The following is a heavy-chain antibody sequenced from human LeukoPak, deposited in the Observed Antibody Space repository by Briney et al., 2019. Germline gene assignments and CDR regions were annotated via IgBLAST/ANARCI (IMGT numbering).Heavy chain of an antibody. V-gene: IGHV4-30-4*01. CDR3: AREKSPPPGHYYGMDV. CDR2: IYYSGST. J-gene: IGHJ6*02. CDR1: GGSISSGNYY. Sequence: SQTLSLTCTVSGGSISSGNYYWSWIRQPPGKGLEWIGYIYYSGSTYYNVSLKSRVTISLDMSKNQFSLKLSSVSAADTAVYYCAREKSPPPGHYYGMDVWSQGTTVTVSS.